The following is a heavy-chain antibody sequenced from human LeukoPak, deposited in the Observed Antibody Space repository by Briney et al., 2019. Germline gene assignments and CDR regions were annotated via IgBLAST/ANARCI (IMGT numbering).Heavy chain of an antibody. V-gene: IGHV3-21*01. CDR2: ISSSSSYI. Sequence: GGSLRLSCAASGFTFSSYAMSWVRQAPGKGLEWVSSISSSSSYIYYADSVKGRFTISRDNAKNSLYLQMNSLRAEDTAVYYCARTRRDGYNYFDYWGQGTPVTVSS. CDR3: ARTRRDGYNYFDY. CDR1: GFTFSSYA. D-gene: IGHD5-24*01. J-gene: IGHJ4*02.